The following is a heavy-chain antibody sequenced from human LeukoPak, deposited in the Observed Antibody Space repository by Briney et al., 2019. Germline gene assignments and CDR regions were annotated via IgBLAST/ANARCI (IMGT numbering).Heavy chain of an antibody. CDR2: IYHSGST. V-gene: IGHV4-30-2*01. D-gene: IGHD6-6*01. CDR3: ARTSIAARRANAFDI. Sequence: SETLSLTCAVYGGSFSGYSWSWIRKPPGKGLEWIGYIYHSGSTYYNPSLKSRVTISVDRSKNQFSLKLSSVTAADTAVYYCARTSIAARRANAFDIWGQGTMVTVSS. J-gene: IGHJ3*02. CDR1: GGSFSGYS.